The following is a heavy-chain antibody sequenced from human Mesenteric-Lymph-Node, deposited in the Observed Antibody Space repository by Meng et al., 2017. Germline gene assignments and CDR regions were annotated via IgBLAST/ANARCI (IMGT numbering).Heavy chain of an antibody. CDR3: VRSGGNYGDYPFDY. V-gene: IGHV3-21*01. CDR1: GFTFGDYA. J-gene: IGHJ4*02. CDR2: ITVRGTHI. D-gene: IGHD4-17*01. Sequence: GESLKISCTASGFTFGDYAMSWVRQAPGKGLEWVSSITVRGTHINYADSVKGRFTISRDNAKNSVYLQMNSLRAGDTAVYYCVRSGGNYGDYPFDYWGQGALVTVSS.